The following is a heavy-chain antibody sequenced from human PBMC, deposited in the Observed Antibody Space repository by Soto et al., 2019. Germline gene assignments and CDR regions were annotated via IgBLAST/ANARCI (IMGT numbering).Heavy chain of an antibody. J-gene: IGHJ4*02. V-gene: IGHV1-18*04. CDR1: GYTFTSHG. D-gene: IGHD7-27*01. CDR3: ARPNWQPDYLEGFDS. Sequence: ASVKVSCKTSGYTFTSHGISWVRWAPGRGLEWMGWISAYNGDTKYAQRVQDRVSMTTYTSTATAYIELRSLRFDDRAIYFCARPNWQPDYLEGFDSWGQGTPVPVSS. CDR2: ISAYNGDT.